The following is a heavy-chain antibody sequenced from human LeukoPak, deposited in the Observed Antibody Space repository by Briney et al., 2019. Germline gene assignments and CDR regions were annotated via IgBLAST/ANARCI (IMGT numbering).Heavy chain of an antibody. CDR3: ARGRESGAFDI. V-gene: IGHV1-2*02. D-gene: IGHD3-10*01. Sequence: GASVKVSCKASGYTFTAYFIHWMRQAPGQGLEWMGCINPNSGGTNYAQDFQGRVTLTRDTSISTAYMELSRLRSDDTAVYYCARGRESGAFDIWGQRTMVTVSS. CDR1: GYTFTAYF. J-gene: IGHJ3*02. CDR2: INPNSGGT.